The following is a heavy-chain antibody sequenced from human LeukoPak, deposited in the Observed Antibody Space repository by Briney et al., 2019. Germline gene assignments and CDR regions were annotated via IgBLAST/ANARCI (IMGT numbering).Heavy chain of an antibody. CDR2: IRKQDGTT. CDR3: NRWHISGVSYSNV. CDR1: GFTFGEYS. J-gene: IGHJ4*02. D-gene: IGHD2-15*01. Sequence: PGRSLRLSCTASGFTFGEYSMSWVRQAPGKGLEWVGFIRKQDGTTEYAASVSGRFTISRDESNRIAYLQMNSLKTEDTAVYHCNRWHISGVSYSNVWGQGTLVTVSS. V-gene: IGHV3-49*04.